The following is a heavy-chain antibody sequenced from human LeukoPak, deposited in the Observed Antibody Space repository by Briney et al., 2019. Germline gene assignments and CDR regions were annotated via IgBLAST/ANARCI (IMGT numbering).Heavy chain of an antibody. Sequence: GGSLRLSCPASGFSFDISAMGWVRQAPGKGLEWVSGINWNGGSTGYADSLKGRFTISRDNAKNSLYLQMNSLRAEDTALYYCARDYYESSGYYFSRYYGMDVWGQGTTVTVSS. CDR3: ARDYYESSGYYFSRYYGMDV. D-gene: IGHD3-22*01. CDR2: INWNGGST. CDR1: GFSFDISA. V-gene: IGHV3-20*04. J-gene: IGHJ6*02.